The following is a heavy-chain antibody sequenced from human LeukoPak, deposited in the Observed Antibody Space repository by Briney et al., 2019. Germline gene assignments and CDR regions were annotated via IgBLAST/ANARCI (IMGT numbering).Heavy chain of an antibody. D-gene: IGHD1-14*01. Sequence: SETLSLTCAVSGYSISSGYYWGWIRQPPGKGLEWIGSIYHSGSTYYNPSLKSRVTISVDTSKNQFSLKLSSVTAADTAVYYCARALSRNPAEDYWGQGTLVTVSS. CDR3: ARALSRNPAEDY. J-gene: IGHJ4*02. CDR1: GYSISSGYY. CDR2: IYHSGST. V-gene: IGHV4-38-2*01.